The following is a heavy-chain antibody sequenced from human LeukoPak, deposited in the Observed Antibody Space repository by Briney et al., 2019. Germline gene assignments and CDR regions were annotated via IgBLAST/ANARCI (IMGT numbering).Heavy chain of an antibody. CDR2: LSSNAGT. J-gene: IGHJ4*02. CDR1: GGSISTYY. Sequence: SETLSLTCTVSGGSISTYYWSWIRQPPGKGLEWIGYLSSNAGTNYNPSLRGRVTISVDTSKNQFSLKLNSVTAADTAVYYCARGVYIAAAQYGYWGQGTLVTVSS. D-gene: IGHD6-13*01. V-gene: IGHV4-59*01. CDR3: ARGVYIAAAQYGY.